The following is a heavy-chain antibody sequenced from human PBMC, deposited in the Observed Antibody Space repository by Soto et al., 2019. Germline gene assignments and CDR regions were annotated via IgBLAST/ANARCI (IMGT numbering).Heavy chain of an antibody. D-gene: IGHD5-18*01. J-gene: IGHJ4*02. CDR2: VFHSGST. CDR1: GGSISRGGYS. Sequence: PSETLSLTCTVSGGSISRGGYSWSWIRQPPGKGLELIGYVFHSGSTYYSPSLKSRVTISVDGSKTQFSLKLSSVTAADTAVYYCARGSYGAGSDYWGQGTLVTVSS. CDR3: ARGSYGAGSDY. V-gene: IGHV4-30-2*01.